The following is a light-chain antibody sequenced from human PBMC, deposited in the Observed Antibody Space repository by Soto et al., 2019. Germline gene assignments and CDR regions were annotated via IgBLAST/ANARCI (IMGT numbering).Light chain of an antibody. Sequence: QSALTQPPSASGSPGQSVTISCTGTSRDIGGDDFVSWYQQHPGKAPKLLIYDDIKRPSGVPDRFSGSKSGTTASLTVSGLQTDDDADYYCSSYGGSNKVLFGGGTKLTVL. V-gene: IGLV2-8*01. CDR2: DDI. J-gene: IGLJ2*01. CDR3: SSYGGSNKVL. CDR1: SRDIGGDDF.